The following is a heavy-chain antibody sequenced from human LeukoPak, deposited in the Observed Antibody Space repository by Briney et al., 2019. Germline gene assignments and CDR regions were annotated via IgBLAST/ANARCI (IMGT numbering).Heavy chain of an antibody. D-gene: IGHD2-15*01. J-gene: IGHJ3*02. CDR2: IYYSGST. CDR3: ASYCSGGSCYGGGAFDI. CDR1: GGSISSYY. V-gene: IGHV4-59*01. Sequence: PSETLSLTCTVSGGSISSYYWSWIRQPPGKGLEWIGYIYYSGSTNYNPSLKSRVTISVDTSKNQFSLKLSSVTAADTAVYYCASYCSGGSCYGGGAFDIWGQGTMVTVSS.